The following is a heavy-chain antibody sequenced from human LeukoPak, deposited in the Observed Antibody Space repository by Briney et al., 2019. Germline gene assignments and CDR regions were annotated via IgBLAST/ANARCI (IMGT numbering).Heavy chain of an antibody. CDR2: INHSGST. J-gene: IGHJ4*02. CDR3: ARGGVGVLAARPRGMDY. V-gene: IGHV4-34*01. Sequence: ETLSPTCAVHGGSFSGYYWSWIRQPPGKGLEWIGEINHSGSTNYNPSLKSRVTISVDTSKNQFSLKLSSVTAADTAVYYCARGGVGVLAARPRGMDYWGQGTLVTVSS. D-gene: IGHD6-6*01. CDR1: GGSFSGYY.